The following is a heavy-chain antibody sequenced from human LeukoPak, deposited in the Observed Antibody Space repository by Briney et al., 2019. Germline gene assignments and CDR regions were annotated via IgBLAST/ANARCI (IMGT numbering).Heavy chain of an antibody. CDR3: ARILGGIDYYYYYYMDV. CDR2: IYHSGST. CDR1: GYSISSGYY. V-gene: IGHV4-38-2*02. J-gene: IGHJ6*03. Sequence: SETLSLTCTVSGYSISSGYYWGWIRQPPGKGLEWIGSIYHSGSTYYNPSLKSRVTISVDTSKNQFSLKLSSVTAADTAVYYCARILGGIDYYYYYYMDVWGKGTTVTVSS. D-gene: IGHD2-15*01.